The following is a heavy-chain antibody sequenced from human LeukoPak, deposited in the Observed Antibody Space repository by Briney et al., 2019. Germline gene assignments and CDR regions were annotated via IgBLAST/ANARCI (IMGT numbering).Heavy chain of an antibody. J-gene: IGHJ4*02. CDR3: ARDRGNGFDF. D-gene: IGHD1-1*01. CDR1: GYTFNDYS. V-gene: IGHV7-4-1*02. CDR2: INTNSGNP. Sequence: ASVKVSCKASGYTFNDYSINWVRQAPGQGLEWMGWINTNSGNPTYAQVFTGRFVFSWDTSVSTAYLQISSLKTEDTALYYCARDRGNGFDFWGQGTLVTVSS.